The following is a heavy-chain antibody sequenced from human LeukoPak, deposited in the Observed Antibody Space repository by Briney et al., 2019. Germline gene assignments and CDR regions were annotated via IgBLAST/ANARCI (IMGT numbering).Heavy chain of an antibody. J-gene: IGHJ4*02. CDR2: INSDGSRT. V-gene: IGHV3-74*01. CDR1: GFPLISYW. D-gene: IGHD2-21*02. Sequence: GPLSLSSPASGFPLISYWMYGVRRAQGKGRVWFSRINSDGSRTTYAASVKGRFTISRDNAKNTLYLHMNSLRAGDTAVYYCVVANCGGDCSHWGQGTLVTVSS. CDR3: VVANCGGDCSH.